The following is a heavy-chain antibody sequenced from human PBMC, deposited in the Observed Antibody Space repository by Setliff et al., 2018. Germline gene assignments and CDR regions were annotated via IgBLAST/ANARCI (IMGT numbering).Heavy chain of an antibody. D-gene: IGHD5-12*01. CDR3: ARHRVGNSGYAIPILDF. CDR2: IYPSNSNI. CDR1: GYSFTDYW. J-gene: IGHJ4*02. Sequence: PGESLKISCKASGYSFTDYWIAWVRQMPGKGLEWMGIIYPSNSNIKYSPSFEAQITFSVDKSTTTAYLQWSSLKASDTAIYYCARHRVGNSGYAIPILDFWGQGALVTVS. V-gene: IGHV5-51*01.